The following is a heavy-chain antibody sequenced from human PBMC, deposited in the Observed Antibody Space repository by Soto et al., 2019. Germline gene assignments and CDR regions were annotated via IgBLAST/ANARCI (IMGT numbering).Heavy chain of an antibody. CDR3: AREGIAVAGGYYFDY. J-gene: IGHJ4*02. CDR1: GFTFSSYA. CDR2: ISYDGSNK. D-gene: IGHD6-19*01. V-gene: IGHV3-30-3*01. Sequence: GGSLRLSCAASGFTFSSYAMHWVRQAPGKGLEWVAVISYDGSNKYYADSVKGRFTISRDNSKNTLYLQMNSLRAEDTAVYYCAREGIAVAGGYYFDYWGQGTLVTVSS.